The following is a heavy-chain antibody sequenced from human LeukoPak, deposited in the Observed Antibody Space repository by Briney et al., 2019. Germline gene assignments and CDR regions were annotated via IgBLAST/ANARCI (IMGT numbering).Heavy chain of an antibody. CDR1: GGTFSSYA. V-gene: IGHV1-69*05. D-gene: IGHD6-19*01. Sequence: SVKVSCXASGGTFSSYAISWVRQAHGQGLEWMGGIIPIFGTANYAQKFQGRVTITTDESSSTAYMELSSLRSEDTAVYYCARDRGGIAVAGTNWFDPWGQGTLVTVSS. CDR2: IIPIFGTA. CDR3: ARDRGGIAVAGTNWFDP. J-gene: IGHJ5*02.